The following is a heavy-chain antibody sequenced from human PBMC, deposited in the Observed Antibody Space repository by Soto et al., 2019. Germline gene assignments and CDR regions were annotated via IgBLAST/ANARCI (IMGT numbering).Heavy chain of an antibody. D-gene: IGHD2-15*01. J-gene: IGHJ6*02. Sequence: SETLSLTCSVSGYSVSSSDYYWAWIRQPPGKGLEWIGSMFYSGLTYYNPSLKSRVTLSVDTSKNQFSVRLDSVTAADTAVYYCAPLSVSLSGPYGIHVWGQGTTVTVSS. V-gene: IGHV4-39*01. CDR2: MFYSGLT. CDR1: GYSVSSSDYY. CDR3: APLSVSLSGPYGIHV.